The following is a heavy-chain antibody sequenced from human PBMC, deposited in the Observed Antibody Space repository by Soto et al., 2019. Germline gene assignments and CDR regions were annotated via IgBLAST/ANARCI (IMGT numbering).Heavy chain of an antibody. V-gene: IGHV4-31*03. Sequence: SETLCCTCTVSGGSISSGGHFWSWVCQHPGKGLEWIGNIYYSGRTYYNPSLKSRVTISVDTSKNQFSLKLSSVTAADTAVYYCARFAREENPKVGSWYYFDYWGQGTRVT. CDR2: IYYSGRT. CDR1: GGSISSGGHF. CDR3: ARFAREENPKVGSWYYFDY. J-gene: IGHJ4*02. D-gene: IGHD6-13*01.